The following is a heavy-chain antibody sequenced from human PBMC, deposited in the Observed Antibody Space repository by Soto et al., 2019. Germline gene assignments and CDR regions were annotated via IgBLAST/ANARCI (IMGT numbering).Heavy chain of an antibody. CDR3: ARACSSATCYDVFDS. D-gene: IGHD2-2*01. V-gene: IGHV4-4*07. J-gene: IGHJ4*02. Sequence: SETLSLTCPVSGGSIRSYYWSWIRQPAGKGLQLIGRIYTSGSTNYNPSLKSRVTMSVDTYKNQFSLKLSSVTAADTAVYYCARACSSATCYDVFDSWGQGTLVTVSS. CDR2: IYTSGST. CDR1: GGSIRSYY.